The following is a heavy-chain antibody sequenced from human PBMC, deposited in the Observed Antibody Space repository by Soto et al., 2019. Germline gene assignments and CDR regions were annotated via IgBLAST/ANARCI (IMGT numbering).Heavy chain of an antibody. V-gene: IGHV3-74*01. CDR3: ARGGDPDY. CDR1: GFTFNYYW. D-gene: IGHD2-21*02. CDR2: LQTDGSHP. Sequence: EVQLVESGGGLVQPGGSLRLSCVASGFTFNYYWMHWFRQSPGKGLMWFSRLQTDGSHPEYEDSVKGRFTISRDNAKNTLYLQKHNLRAEGAAVYYCARGGDPDYWGQGTLVTVSS. J-gene: IGHJ4*02.